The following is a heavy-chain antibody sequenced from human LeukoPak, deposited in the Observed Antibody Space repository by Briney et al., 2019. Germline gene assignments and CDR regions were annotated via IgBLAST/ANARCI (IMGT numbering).Heavy chain of an antibody. Sequence: PGGSLRLSCAASGFMFSSYAMSWVRQAPGKGLEWDSSISGGGSNTYFADSVKGRFSVSSDNSKNTLYLQMNSLRAEDTATYYCAKGCRSANCDEGRWFDPWGQGTLVIVSS. D-gene: IGHD2-2*01. CDR3: AKGCRSANCDEGRWFDP. CDR2: ISGGGSNT. J-gene: IGHJ5*02. CDR1: GFMFSSYA. V-gene: IGHV3-23*01.